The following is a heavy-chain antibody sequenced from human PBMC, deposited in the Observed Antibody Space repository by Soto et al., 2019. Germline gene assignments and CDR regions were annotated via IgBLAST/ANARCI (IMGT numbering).Heavy chain of an antibody. D-gene: IGHD4-17*01. CDR3: AKDYGGKGDYFDY. Sequence: EVQLLESGGGLVQPGGSLRLSCAASGFTFSSYAMSWVRQAPGKGLEWVSAISGSGGSTYYADSVKGRFTISRDNSKNTLYLQRNSMRAEDTAVYYCAKDYGGKGDYFDYWGQGTLVTVSS. V-gene: IGHV3-23*01. CDR2: ISGSGGST. J-gene: IGHJ4*02. CDR1: GFTFSSYA.